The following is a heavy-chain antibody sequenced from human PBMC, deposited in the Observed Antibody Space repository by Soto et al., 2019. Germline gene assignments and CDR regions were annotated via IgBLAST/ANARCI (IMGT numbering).Heavy chain of an antibody. CDR1: GASIKSTDYY. CDR2: VYYTGST. Sequence: SETLSLTCTVSGASIKSTDYYWSWIRQAPGKGLEWIGYVYYTGSTYYNPSLMSRLTISVDTSKNQFSLKLTSVTAAETAVYYCIRTAREGAVAPHWFDRWGQGTQVTVSS. D-gene: IGHD2-21*02. V-gene: IGHV4-30-4*01. J-gene: IGHJ5*02. CDR3: IRTAREGAVAPHWFDR.